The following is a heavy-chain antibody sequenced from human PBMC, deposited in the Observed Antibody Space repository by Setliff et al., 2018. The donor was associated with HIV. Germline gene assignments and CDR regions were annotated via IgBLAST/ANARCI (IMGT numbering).Heavy chain of an antibody. J-gene: IGHJ4*02. CDR2: IYDGGAT. D-gene: IGHD3-16*01. V-gene: IGHV3-66*02. Sequence: GGSLRLSCAASGFTVSNNYMSWVRQAPGKGLEWVSVIYDGGATYYGDSVKGRFTISRDNSKNTLHLQMNSLRAEDTAVYYCARVDYHDYWGQGALVTVSS. CDR1: GFTVSNNY. CDR3: ARVDYHDY.